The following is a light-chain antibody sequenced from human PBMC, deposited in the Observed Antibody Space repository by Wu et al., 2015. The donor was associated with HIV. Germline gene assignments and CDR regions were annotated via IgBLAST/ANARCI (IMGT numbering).Light chain of an antibody. CDR1: QSVSSN. CDR2: GAS. CDR3: QQYKNWPPYS. Sequence: EIVMTQSPATLSVSPGERATLSCRASQSVSSNLAWYQQKPGQAPRLLIYGASTRATGIPGRFNGSGSVTEFTLSISSLQSEDFAVYYCQQYKNWPPYSFGQGTKLEIK. V-gene: IGKV3-15*01. J-gene: IGKJ2*03.